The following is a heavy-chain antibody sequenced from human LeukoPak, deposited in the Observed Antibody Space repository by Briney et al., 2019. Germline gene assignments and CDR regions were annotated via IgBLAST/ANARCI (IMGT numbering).Heavy chain of an antibody. D-gene: IGHD3-3*01. Sequence: LGGSLRLSCAASGITFMSYGMSWVRQAPGTGLDWVSAISDSGGSTYYADSVKGRFTLSRDNSKDTLYLQMNSLRAEDTALYYCAKDSPILTIWGQGTMVTVSS. CDR2: ISDSGGST. J-gene: IGHJ3*02. CDR1: GITFMSYG. CDR3: AKDSPILTI. V-gene: IGHV3-23*01.